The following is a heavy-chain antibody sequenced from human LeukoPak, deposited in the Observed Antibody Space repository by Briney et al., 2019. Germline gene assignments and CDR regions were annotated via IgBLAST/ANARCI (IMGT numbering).Heavy chain of an antibody. J-gene: IGHJ4*02. CDR2: IYYSGST. V-gene: IGHV4-39*07. Sequence: SETLSLTCTVSGGSISSYYWGWIRQPPGKGLEWIGSIYYSGSTYYNPSLKSRVTISVDTSKNQFSLKLSSVTAADTAVYYCARGDCSGGSCYLTTTGIRFDYWGQGTLVTVSS. CDR3: ARGDCSGGSCYLTTTGIRFDY. D-gene: IGHD2-15*01. CDR1: GGSISSYY.